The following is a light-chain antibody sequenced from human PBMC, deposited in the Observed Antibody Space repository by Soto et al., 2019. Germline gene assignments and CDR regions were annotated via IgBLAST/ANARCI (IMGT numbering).Light chain of an antibody. CDR3: QKYNSYLWT. V-gene: IGKV1-5*01. CDR1: QSISNW. CDR2: DAP. J-gene: IGKJ1*01. Sequence: DIQMTQSPTTLSASVGDRVTITCRASQSISNWLAWYQQKPGKAPKLLIYDAPSLESGVPSRFSGSGSGTEFTLTISSLQPDDFATYYCQKYNSYLWTFGQGTKVDIK.